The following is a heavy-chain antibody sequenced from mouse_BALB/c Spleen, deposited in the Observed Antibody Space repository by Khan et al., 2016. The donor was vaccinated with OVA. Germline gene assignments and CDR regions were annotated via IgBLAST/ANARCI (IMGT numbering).Heavy chain of an antibody. D-gene: IGHD2-10*01. CDR2: RWSDGST. CDR3: ARQPYYHYYALDY. Sequence: VQLQESGPGLVAPSQSLSITCIISGFSLTSYGIHWVRQPPGKGLDWLVVRWSDGSTTYNSTLKSSLSITKDNYKSQVFLKMNSLQTDDTAMYYCARQPYYHYYALDYWGQGTSVTVSS. J-gene: IGHJ4*01. V-gene: IGHV2-6-1*01. CDR1: GFSLTSYG.